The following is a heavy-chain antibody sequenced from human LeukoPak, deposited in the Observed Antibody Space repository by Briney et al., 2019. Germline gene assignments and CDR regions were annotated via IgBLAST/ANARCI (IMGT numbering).Heavy chain of an antibody. Sequence: PGGSLRLSCAASGFTVSSNYMSWVRQAPGKGLEWVSVIYSGGSTYYADSVKGRFTISRDNSKNTLYLQMNSLRAEDTAVYYCARDSGYSGYDLGHYFDYWGQGTLVTAS. J-gene: IGHJ4*02. V-gene: IGHV3-53*01. D-gene: IGHD5-12*01. CDR1: GFTVSSNY. CDR3: ARDSGYSGYDLGHYFDY. CDR2: IYSGGST.